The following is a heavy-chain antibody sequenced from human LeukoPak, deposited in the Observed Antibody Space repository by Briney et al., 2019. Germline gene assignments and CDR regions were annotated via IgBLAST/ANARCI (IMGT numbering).Heavy chain of an antibody. CDR2: IYTSGST. D-gene: IGHD1-26*01. J-gene: IGHJ4*02. Sequence: SETLSPTCTLSGGSISSGSYYWSWIRQPAGKGLEWIGRIYTSGSTNYNPSLKSRVTISVDTSKNQFSLKLSSVTAADTAVYYCSGEGLVGATTDYWGQGTLVTVSS. CDR3: SGEGLVGATTDY. CDR1: GGSISSGSYY. V-gene: IGHV4-61*02.